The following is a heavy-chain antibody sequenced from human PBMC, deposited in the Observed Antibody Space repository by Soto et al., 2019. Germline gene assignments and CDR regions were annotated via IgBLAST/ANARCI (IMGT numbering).Heavy chain of an antibody. CDR3: ARRKGDYYDSSGYHYYFDY. D-gene: IGHD3-22*01. CDR1: GYTFTDYY. Sequence: ASVKVSCKASGYTFTDYYVHWVRQAPGQGLEWMGWINPNSGGTKSAQKFRGRVTMTRDTSISTAYMELGRLRSDDTAVYYCARRKGDYYDSSGYHYYFDYWGQGTLVTVSS. CDR2: INPNSGGT. J-gene: IGHJ4*02. V-gene: IGHV1-2*02.